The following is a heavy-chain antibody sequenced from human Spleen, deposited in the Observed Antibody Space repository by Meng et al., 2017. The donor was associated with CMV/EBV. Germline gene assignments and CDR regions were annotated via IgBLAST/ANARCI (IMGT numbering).Heavy chain of an antibody. Sequence: ASVKVSCKASGGTFSYYAINWVRQAPGQGLEWMGWIGAYNGDTNYAQKYQGRVTMTTDTSTSTAYMELRSLRSDDTAVYYCAKDYTPGYDCFDPWGQGTLVTVSS. J-gene: IGHJ5*02. CDR1: GGTFSYYA. D-gene: IGHD3-16*01. CDR3: AKDYTPGYDCFDP. V-gene: IGHV1-18*01. CDR2: IGAYNGDT.